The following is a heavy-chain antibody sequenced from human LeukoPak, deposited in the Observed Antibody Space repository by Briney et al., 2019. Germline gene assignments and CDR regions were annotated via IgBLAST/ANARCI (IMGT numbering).Heavy chain of an antibody. J-gene: IGHJ6*02. V-gene: IGHV4-61*02. Sequence: SETLSLTCTASGGSISSGSYYWSWLRQPAGKGLEWIGRIYTSGSTNYNPSLKSRVTISVDTSKNQFSLKLSSVTAADTAVYYCARENDFWSGYFYGMDVWGQGTTVTVSS. CDR3: ARENDFWSGYFYGMDV. CDR1: GGSISSGSYY. D-gene: IGHD3-3*01. CDR2: IYTSGST.